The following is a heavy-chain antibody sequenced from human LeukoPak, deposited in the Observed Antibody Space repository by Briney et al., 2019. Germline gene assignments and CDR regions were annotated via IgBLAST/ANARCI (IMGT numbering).Heavy chain of an antibody. J-gene: IGHJ4*02. Sequence: PGGSLRLSCAASGFTFSSYAMGWVRQAPGKGLEWVSAISGSGGSTYYADSVKGRFTISRDNSKNTLYLQMNSLRAEDTAVYYCAKVKYYYDSSGYHYYFDYWGQGTLVTVSS. CDR3: AKVKYYYDSSGYHYYFDY. D-gene: IGHD3-22*01. CDR1: GFTFSSYA. CDR2: ISGSGGST. V-gene: IGHV3-23*01.